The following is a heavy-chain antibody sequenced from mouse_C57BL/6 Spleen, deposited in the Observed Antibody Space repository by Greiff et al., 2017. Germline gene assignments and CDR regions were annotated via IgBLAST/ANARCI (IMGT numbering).Heavy chain of an antibody. D-gene: IGHD2-4*01. CDR2: INPNYGTT. J-gene: IGHJ4*01. CDR1: GYSFPDYN. Sequence: EVKVVESGPELVKPGASVKISCKASGYSFPDYNMNWVKQSNGKSLEWIGVINPNYGTTSYNQKFKGKATLTVDQSSSTAYMQLNSLTSEDSAVYYCAAYDYEGAMDYWGQGTSVTVSS. CDR3: AAYDYEGAMDY. V-gene: IGHV1-39*01.